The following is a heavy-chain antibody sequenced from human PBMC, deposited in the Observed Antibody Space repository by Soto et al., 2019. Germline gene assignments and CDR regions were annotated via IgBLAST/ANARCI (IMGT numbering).Heavy chain of an antibody. J-gene: IGHJ4*02. CDR3: ARAPKVSGSSQTRPDF. Sequence: SETLSLTCSIYSGSFSGYYWSWIRQPPGKGLEWIGEISQSGHTNYSPSLKSRVSISIDASKKQFSLNLASVSAADTAVYYCARAPKVSGSSQTRPDFWGQGTLVTVSS. D-gene: IGHD6-6*01. CDR2: ISQSGHT. CDR1: SGSFSGYY. V-gene: IGHV4-34*01.